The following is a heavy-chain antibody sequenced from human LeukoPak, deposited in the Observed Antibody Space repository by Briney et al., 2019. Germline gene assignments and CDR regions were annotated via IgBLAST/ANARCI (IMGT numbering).Heavy chain of an antibody. D-gene: IGHD3-9*01. V-gene: IGHV4-38-2*02. CDR2: IYHSGST. J-gene: IGHJ3*02. CDR3: ATDIRLDDAFDI. Sequence: PSETLSLTCTVSGYSISSGYYWGWIRQPPGKGLEWIGSIYHSGSTYYNPSLKSRVTISVDTSKNQFSLKLSSVTAADTAVYYCATDIRLDDAFDIWGQGTMVTVSS. CDR1: GYSISSGYY.